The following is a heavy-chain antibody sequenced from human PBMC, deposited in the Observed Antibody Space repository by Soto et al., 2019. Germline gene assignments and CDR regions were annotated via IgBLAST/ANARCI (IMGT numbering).Heavy chain of an antibody. CDR3: ARSPGIQLWYGFHAFDI. D-gene: IGHD5-18*01. Sequence: GESLKISCKGSGYSFTSYWIGWVRQMPGKGLEWMGIIYPGDSDTRYSPPFQGQVTISADKSISTAYLQWSSLKASDTAMYYCARSPGIQLWYGFHAFDIWGQGTMVTVSS. V-gene: IGHV5-51*01. J-gene: IGHJ3*02. CDR2: IYPGDSDT. CDR1: GYSFTSYW.